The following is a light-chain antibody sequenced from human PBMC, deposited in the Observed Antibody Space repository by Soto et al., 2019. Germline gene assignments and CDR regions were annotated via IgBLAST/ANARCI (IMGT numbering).Light chain of an antibody. CDR1: QSVSNN. CDR2: GAS. V-gene: IGKV3-15*01. CDR3: QQYNNWPLT. Sequence: EIVLTQSPGTLSLSPGERATLSCRASQSVSNNYLAWYQQKPGQGPRLLIYGASTRATGIPARFSGSGSGTEFTLTISSLQSEDFAVYSCQQYNNWPLTFGGGTKVDIK. J-gene: IGKJ4*01.